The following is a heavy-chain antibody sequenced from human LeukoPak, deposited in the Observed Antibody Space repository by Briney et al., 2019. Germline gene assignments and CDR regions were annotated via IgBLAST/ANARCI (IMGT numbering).Heavy chain of an antibody. V-gene: IGHV4-59*01. CDR3: GRRTYYDALTGYTYWYFDL. CDR2: TSYSGVT. Sequence: SETLSLTCTVSGGSISGYYWSGIRQPPGKRLEWIGYTSYSGVTDYNPSLKSRVSMSVDTSKNQFSLKLSSVTAADTAVYDCGRRTYYDALTGYTYWYFDLWGRGTLVTVSS. CDR1: GGSISGYY. J-gene: IGHJ2*01. D-gene: IGHD3-9*01.